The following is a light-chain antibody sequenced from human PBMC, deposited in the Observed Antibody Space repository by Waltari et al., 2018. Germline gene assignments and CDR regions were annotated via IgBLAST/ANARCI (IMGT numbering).Light chain of an antibody. CDR3: SSYTASSAWV. CDR1: SSDIGVYNY. Sequence: QSALTQPASVSGSPGQSISISCTGTSSDIGVYNYVSWFQQYPGKATKLMIYEVTNRQSGVSDGFSGAKCDNTAARTISGSQAEDEADYYFSSYTASSAWVFGGGTKLCVL. J-gene: IGLJ3*02. CDR2: EVT. V-gene: IGLV2-14*01.